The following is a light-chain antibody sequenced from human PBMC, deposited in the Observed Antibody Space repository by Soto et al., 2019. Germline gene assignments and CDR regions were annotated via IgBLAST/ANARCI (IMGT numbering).Light chain of an antibody. CDR3: QQYKSYSWT. J-gene: IGKJ1*01. CDR1: QSISSW. CDR2: KAS. Sequence: DIQMTQSPSTLSASVGDRVTITCRASQSISSWLAWYQQKPGKAPNLLIYKASSLESGVPSRFIVSGSGTEFTLTISSLQPDDFAIYYCQQYKSYSWTFGQGTKVEIK. V-gene: IGKV1-5*03.